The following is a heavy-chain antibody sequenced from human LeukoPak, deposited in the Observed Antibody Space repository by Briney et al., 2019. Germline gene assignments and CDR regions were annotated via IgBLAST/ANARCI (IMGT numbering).Heavy chain of an antibody. CDR2: IYSGGKT. CDR3: AIYDSSGYYNY. J-gene: IGHJ4*02. Sequence: GGSLRLSCAASGFTVSSNDMSWVRQAPGKGLEWVSVIYSGGKTFYTDSVKGRFTISRDNSKNTLYLQMNSLRAEDTAVYYCAIYDSSGYYNYWGQGTLVTVSS. V-gene: IGHV3-53*01. D-gene: IGHD3-22*01. CDR1: GFTVSSND.